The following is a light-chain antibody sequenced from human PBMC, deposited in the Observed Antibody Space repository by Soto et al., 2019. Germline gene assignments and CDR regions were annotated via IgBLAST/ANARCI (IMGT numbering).Light chain of an antibody. CDR2: NTH. V-gene: IGLV8-61*01. Sequence: QTVVTQEPSFSVSRGRTVTLTCGLTYGSVSTNYSASWYQQTPGQAPRTLIYNTHTRSSGVPDRFSGSILGGKAALTITGAQADDESDYYCVLYLGSGIWVFGGGTKLTVL. CDR3: VLYLGSGIWV. CDR1: YGSVSTNYS. J-gene: IGLJ3*02.